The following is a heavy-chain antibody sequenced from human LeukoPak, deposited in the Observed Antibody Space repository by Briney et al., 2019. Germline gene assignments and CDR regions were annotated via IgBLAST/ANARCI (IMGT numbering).Heavy chain of an antibody. CDR3: ASFSYGSTRYGMDV. D-gene: IGHD3-10*01. CDR2: IYSGGST. J-gene: IGHJ6*02. CDR1: GFTVSSNY. V-gene: IGHV3-66*01. Sequence: GGSLRVFCAASGFTVSSNYMSWVRQAPGKGLEWVSVIYSGGSTYYADSVKGRFTISRDNSKNTLYLQMNSLRAEDTAVYYCASFSYGSTRYGMDVSGQGTPFTVSS.